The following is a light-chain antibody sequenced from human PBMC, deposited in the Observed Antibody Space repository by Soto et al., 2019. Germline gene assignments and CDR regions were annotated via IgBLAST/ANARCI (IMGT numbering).Light chain of an antibody. Sequence: DIQMTQSPSTLSASVGDIVTITCRASQSISSWLAWYQQKPGKAPKLLIYGASSLESGVPPRFSGDGSGTEFTLTISSLQRDDFGIYYCQQYSRLWSFGQGTKVDIK. CDR3: QQYSRLWS. V-gene: IGKV1-5*03. CDR1: QSISSW. CDR2: GAS. J-gene: IGKJ1*01.